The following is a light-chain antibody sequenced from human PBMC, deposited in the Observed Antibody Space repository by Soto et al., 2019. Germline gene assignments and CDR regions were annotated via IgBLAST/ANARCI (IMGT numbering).Light chain of an antibody. CDR1: ISDVGGYNY. V-gene: IGLV2-11*01. CDR3: CSYAGSYSWV. Sequence: QSALTQPRSVSGSPGQSVTISCTGTISDVGGYNYVSWYQQHPGKAPKLMSYDVSKRPSGVPDRFSGSKPGNTASLTISGLQAEDEADYYCCSYAGSYSWVFGGGTKLTVL. J-gene: IGLJ3*02. CDR2: DVS.